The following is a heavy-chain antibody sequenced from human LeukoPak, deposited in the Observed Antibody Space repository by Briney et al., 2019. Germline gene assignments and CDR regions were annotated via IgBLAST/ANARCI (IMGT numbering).Heavy chain of an antibody. CDR3: ARDSSDYGDPRDAFDI. Sequence: GSAVTVSCKASGGTFSRYTISWVRQAPGRGREWMGRIIPILCMANYAQKFQGRVTITADKSTGTAYMELSSLRSEDTAVYYCARDSSDYGDPRDAFDIWGQGTLVTVSS. V-gene: IGHV1-69*10. CDR1: GGTFSRYT. J-gene: IGHJ3*02. CDR2: IIPILCMA. D-gene: IGHD4-17*01.